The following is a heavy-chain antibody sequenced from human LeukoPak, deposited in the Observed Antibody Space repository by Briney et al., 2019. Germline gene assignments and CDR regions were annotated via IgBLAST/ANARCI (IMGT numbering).Heavy chain of an antibody. J-gene: IGHJ6*03. V-gene: IGHV3-30*18. CDR2: ISYDGSNK. D-gene: IGHD3-10*01. CDR1: GFTFSSYG. CDR3: AKDTPKYYYGSGYYMDV. Sequence: GGSLRLSCAASGFTFSSYGMHWVRQAPGKGLEWVAVISYDGSNKYYADSVKGRFTISRDNSKNTLYPQMNSLRAEDTAVYYCAKDTPKYYYGSGYYMDVWGKGTTVTISS.